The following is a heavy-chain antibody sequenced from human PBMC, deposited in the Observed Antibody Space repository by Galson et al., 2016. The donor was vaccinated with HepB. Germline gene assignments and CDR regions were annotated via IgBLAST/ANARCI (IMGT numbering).Heavy chain of an antibody. CDR2: ILYDGTNK. J-gene: IGHJ4*02. CDR1: GFTFSSYA. D-gene: IGHD1-26*01. V-gene: IGHV3-30-3*01. Sequence: SLRLSCAASGFTFSSYAMHWVRQAPGKGLEWVTIILYDGTNKYYADSVKGRFTVSRDKSKNTLHLQMNSLRAEDTAVYYCARGSGLGGTSRDYWGQGTLVTVSS. CDR3: ARGSGLGGTSRDY.